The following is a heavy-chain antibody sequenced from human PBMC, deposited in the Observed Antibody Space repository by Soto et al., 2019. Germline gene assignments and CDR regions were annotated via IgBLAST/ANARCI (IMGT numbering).Heavy chain of an antibody. D-gene: IGHD1-26*01. CDR3: ATQQYGEGRVGVYD. Sequence: QVTLVQSGAELKKPGSSMKISCEVSGDTSAIYTITWVRQAPGQGLTWLGRIVPMLGITNYARNFQDRLTITADQSKGTASMELSSLRFEDTALYDCATQQYGEGRVGVYDWGQGTQVTVSS. CDR2: IVPMLGIT. V-gene: IGHV1-69*02. CDR1: GDTSAIYT. J-gene: IGHJ4*02.